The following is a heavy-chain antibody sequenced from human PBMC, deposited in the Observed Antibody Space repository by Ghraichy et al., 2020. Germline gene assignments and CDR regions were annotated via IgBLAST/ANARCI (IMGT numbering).Heavy chain of an antibody. CDR3: ARGGYYYYMDV. V-gene: IGHV4-61*01. CDR2: IHHSGST. Sequence: ETLSLTCTVSGGSVSSGSSYWSWIRQPPGKGLEWIGEIHHSGSTNYNPSLKSRVTISVDKSKNQFSLKLSSVTAADTAVYYCARGGYYYYMDVWGKGTTVTVSS. J-gene: IGHJ6*03. CDR1: GGSVSSGSSY.